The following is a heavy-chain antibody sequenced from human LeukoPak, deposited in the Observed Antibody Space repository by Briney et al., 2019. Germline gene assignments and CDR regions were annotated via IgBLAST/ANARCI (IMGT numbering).Heavy chain of an antibody. V-gene: IGHV3-33*01. Sequence: PGGSLRLSCAASGFTFSSYGMHWVRQAPGKGLEWVAVIWYDGSNKYYADSVKGRFTISRDNSKNTLYLQMNSLRAEDTAVYYCASGGGSGWYHVWGQGTLVTVSS. D-gene: IGHD6-19*01. CDR2: IWYDGSNK. CDR3: ASGGGSGWYHV. J-gene: IGHJ4*02. CDR1: GFTFSSYG.